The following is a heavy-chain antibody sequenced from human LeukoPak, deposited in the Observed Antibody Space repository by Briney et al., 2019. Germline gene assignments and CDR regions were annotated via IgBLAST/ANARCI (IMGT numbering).Heavy chain of an antibody. Sequence: ASVKVSCKASGYTFTSYGISWVRQAPGQGLEWMGWISAYNGNTNYAQKLQGRVTMTTDTSTSTAYMELRSLRSDDTAVYYCARDKKRSSGWYPAGAFDIWGQGTMVTVSS. CDR3: ARDKKRSSGWYPAGAFDI. CDR2: ISAYNGNT. D-gene: IGHD6-19*01. J-gene: IGHJ3*02. V-gene: IGHV1-18*01. CDR1: GYTFTSYG.